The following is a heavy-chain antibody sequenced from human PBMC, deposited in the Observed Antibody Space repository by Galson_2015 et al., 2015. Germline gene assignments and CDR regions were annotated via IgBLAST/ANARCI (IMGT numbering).Heavy chain of an antibody. CDR3: ARGIVVVPAATGADNWFDP. D-gene: IGHD2-2*01. CDR2: TPSGGST. V-gene: IGHV1-46*01. Sequence: TPSGGSTSYAQKFQGRVTMTRDTSTSTVYMELSSLRSEDTAVYYCARGIVVVPAATGADNWFDPWGQGTLVTVSS. J-gene: IGHJ5*02.